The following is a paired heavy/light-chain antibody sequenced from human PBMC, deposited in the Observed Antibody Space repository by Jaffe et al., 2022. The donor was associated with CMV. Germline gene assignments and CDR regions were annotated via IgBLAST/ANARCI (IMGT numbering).Heavy chain of an antibody. J-gene: IGHJ4*02. CDR3: ARGHTSAYYPHLDS. CDR1: GFTFSSYG. Sequence: QVQLVESGGGVVQPGRSLRLSCAASGFTFSSYGMHWVRQAPGKGLEWVAIIWFDGSDKKYADSVRGRFTISRDNSRNTLYLQMNSLRVEDTAVYYCARGHTSAYYPHLDSWGQGTLVTVSS. CDR2: IWFDGSDK. D-gene: IGHD3-22*01. V-gene: IGHV3-33*01.
Light chain of an antibody. V-gene: IGKV3-15*01. Sequence: IVLTQSPATLSVSPGERATLSCRAGESVSSNLAWYQQKPGQAPRLLIYAASTRATGIPATFSGSGSGTEFTLTISSLQSEDFAVYYCQQYNDWPLTFGGGTKVEIK. CDR2: AAS. J-gene: IGKJ4*01. CDR3: QQYNDWPLT. CDR1: ESVSSN.